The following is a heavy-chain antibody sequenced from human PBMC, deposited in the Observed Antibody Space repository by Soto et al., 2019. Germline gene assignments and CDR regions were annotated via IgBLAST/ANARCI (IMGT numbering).Heavy chain of an antibody. V-gene: IGHV3-23*01. CDR3: AKEGRNSYGYDL. Sequence: XQAPGKGLEWVSIITNTGDNTHYTESVKGRFTISRDNPKNTLYLQMNSLRAEDTAVYYCAKEGRNSYGYDLWGQGILVTVSS. D-gene: IGHD5-18*01. CDR2: ITNTGDNT. J-gene: IGHJ2*01.